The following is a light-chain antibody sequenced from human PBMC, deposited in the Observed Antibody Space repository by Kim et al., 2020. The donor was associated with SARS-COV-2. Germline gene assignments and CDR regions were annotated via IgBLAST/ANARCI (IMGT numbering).Light chain of an antibody. J-gene: IGKJ2*01. Sequence: EIVLTQSPATLSLSPGERATLSCRASQSVSSYLAWYQQKPGQAPRLLIYDASTRATGIPARSSGSGSGTDFTLTISSLEPEDFAVYYCQQRSNWQVTFGQGTKLEI. V-gene: IGKV3-11*01. CDR2: DAS. CDR1: QSVSSY. CDR3: QQRSNWQVT.